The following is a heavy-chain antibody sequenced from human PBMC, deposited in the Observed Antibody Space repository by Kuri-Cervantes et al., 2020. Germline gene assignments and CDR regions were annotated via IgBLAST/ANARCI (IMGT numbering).Heavy chain of an antibody. Sequence: GESLKISCAVSGFTFSSYSMNWVRQAPGKGLEWVANIKQDGSEKYYVDSVRGRFTISRDDAKNSLYLQMNSLRVEDTAVYYCARGGAFWYYWGQGTLVTVSS. CDR3: ARGGAFWYY. J-gene: IGHJ4*02. D-gene: IGHD3-10*01. CDR2: IKQDGSEK. V-gene: IGHV3-7*04. CDR1: GFTFSSYS.